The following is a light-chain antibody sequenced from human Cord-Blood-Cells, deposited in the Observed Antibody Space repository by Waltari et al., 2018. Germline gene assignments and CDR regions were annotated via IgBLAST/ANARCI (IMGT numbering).Light chain of an antibody. J-gene: IGLJ1*01. CDR1: RRHVGGYNY. CDR2: DVS. Sequence: QSALTPPASVSGSPGQSITISCPGTRRHVGGYNYVSWYQPHPGKAPKLMIYDVSNRPSGVSNRFSGSKSGNTASLTISGLQAEDEADYYCSSYTSSSTYVFGTGTKVTVL. CDR3: SSYTSSSTYV. V-gene: IGLV2-14*03.